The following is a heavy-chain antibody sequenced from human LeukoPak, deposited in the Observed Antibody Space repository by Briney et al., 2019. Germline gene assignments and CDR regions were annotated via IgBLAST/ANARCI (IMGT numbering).Heavy chain of an antibody. V-gene: IGHV4-59*01. J-gene: IGHJ5*02. CDR1: GGSISSYY. Sequence: SETLSLTCTVSGGSISSYYWSWIRQPPGKGLEWIGYIYYSGSTNYNPSLKSRVTISVDTSKNQFSLKLSSVTAADTAVYYCARYYGSGSYSSYNWFDPWGQGTLVTVSS. CDR2: IYYSGST. CDR3: ARYYGSGSYSSYNWFDP. D-gene: IGHD3-10*01.